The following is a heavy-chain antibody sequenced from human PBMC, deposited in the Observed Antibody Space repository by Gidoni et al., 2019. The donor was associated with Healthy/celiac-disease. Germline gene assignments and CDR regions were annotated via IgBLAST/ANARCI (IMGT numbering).Heavy chain of an antibody. V-gene: IGHV3-48*01. J-gene: IGHJ3*02. CDR3: ARVGGYYDFWSGYYSNAFDI. Sequence: EVQLVESGGGLVQPGGSLRPSCAASGFPFCSYSMNWVRQAPGKGLEWVSYISSSSSTIYYADSVKGRFTISRDNAKNSLYLQMNSLRAEDTAVYYCARVGGYYDFWSGYYSNAFDIWGQGTMVTVSS. D-gene: IGHD3-3*01. CDR1: GFPFCSYS. CDR2: ISSSSSTI.